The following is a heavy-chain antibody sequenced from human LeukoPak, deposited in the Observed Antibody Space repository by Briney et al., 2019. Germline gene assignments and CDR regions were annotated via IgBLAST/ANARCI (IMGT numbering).Heavy chain of an antibody. V-gene: IGHV1-46*01. J-gene: IGHJ3*02. Sequence: ASVKVSCKASGGTFSSYAISWVRQAPGQGLEWMGIISPSGGSTSYAQKFQGRVTMTRDTSTSTVYMELSSLRSEDTAVYYCTRTYYYDSSGYYYGRDAFGIWGQGTMVTVSS. CDR3: TRTYYYDSSGYYYGRDAFGI. CDR2: ISPSGGST. D-gene: IGHD3-22*01. CDR1: GGTFSSYA.